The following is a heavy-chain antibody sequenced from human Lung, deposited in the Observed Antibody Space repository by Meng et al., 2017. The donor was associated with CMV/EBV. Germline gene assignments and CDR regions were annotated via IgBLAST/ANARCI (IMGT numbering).Heavy chain of an antibody. V-gene: IGHV3-33*06. Sequence: AAGFMFSSDGMHWVRQAPGKGLGWVAVIWYDGSEKYYADSVKGRFIISRDNSRNMLYLQMNSLRAEDTAVYYCAKGAGSVGSIHFDYWGQGTLVTVSS. CDR2: IWYDGSEK. CDR3: AKGAGSVGSIHFDY. J-gene: IGHJ4*02. CDR1: GFMFSSDG. D-gene: IGHD1-26*01.